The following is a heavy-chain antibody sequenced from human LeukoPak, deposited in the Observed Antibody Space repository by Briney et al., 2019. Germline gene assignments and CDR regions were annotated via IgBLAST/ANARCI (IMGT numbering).Heavy chain of an antibody. V-gene: IGHV4-59*12. CDR3: ARDVKVGARHRYWYFDL. J-gene: IGHJ2*01. CDR1: GGSISSYY. CDR2: IYYSEST. D-gene: IGHD1-26*01. Sequence: SETLSLTCTVSGGSISSYYWSWIRQPPGKGLEWIGYIYYSESTNYNPSLKSRVTISVDTSKNQFSLKLSSVTAADTAVYYCARDVKVGARHRYWYFDLWGRGTLVTVSS.